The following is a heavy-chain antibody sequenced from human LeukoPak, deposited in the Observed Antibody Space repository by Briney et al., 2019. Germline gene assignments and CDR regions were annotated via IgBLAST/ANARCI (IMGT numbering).Heavy chain of an antibody. V-gene: IGHV1-2*02. CDR1: GYTFTGYY. D-gene: IGHD6-13*01. CDR3: ARAPMGAAALY. Sequence: ASVKVSCKASGYTFTGYYMHWVRQAPGQGLEWMGWMNPVSSNAGSAQKFQGRVTLTRDTSISTAYMELSSLRSDDTAFYYCARAPMGAAALYWGQGTLVTVSS. CDR2: MNPVSSNA. J-gene: IGHJ4*02.